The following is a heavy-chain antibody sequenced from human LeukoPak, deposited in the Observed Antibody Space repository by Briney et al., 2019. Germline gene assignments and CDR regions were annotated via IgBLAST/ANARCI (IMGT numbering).Heavy chain of an antibody. J-gene: IGHJ4*02. D-gene: IGHD5-24*01. V-gene: IGHV3-7*03. CDR2: IKHDGSED. CDR3: AKDDRWLQFCC. Sequence: GGSLRLSCAAFGFTFSNYWMTWVRQAPGKGLEWVANIKHDGSEDYYLDSVKGRFTISRDNAKSSMWLQMNSLRAEDTAVHYCAKDDRWLQFCCWGQGTLVTVSA. CDR1: GFTFSNYW.